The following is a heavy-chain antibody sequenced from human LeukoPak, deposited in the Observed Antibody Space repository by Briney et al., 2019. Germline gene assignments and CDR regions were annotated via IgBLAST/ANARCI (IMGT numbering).Heavy chain of an antibody. CDR2: ISSSSSYI. D-gene: IGHD3-10*01. V-gene: IGHV3-21*01. CDR1: GFTFSSYA. J-gene: IGHJ4*02. Sequence: GGSLRLSCAASGFTFSSYAMNWVRQAPGKGLEWVSSISSSSSYIYYADSVKGRFTISRDNAKNSLYLQMNSLRAEDTAVYYCARSGSGSFDYWGQGTLVTVSS. CDR3: ARSGSGSFDY.